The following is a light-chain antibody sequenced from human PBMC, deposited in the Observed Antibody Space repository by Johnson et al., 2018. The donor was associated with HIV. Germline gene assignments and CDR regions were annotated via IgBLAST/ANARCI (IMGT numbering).Light chain of an antibody. CDR2: DNN. J-gene: IGLJ1*01. CDR1: SSNIGNNY. Sequence: QSVLTQPPSVSAAAGQKVTISCSGSSSNIGNNYVAWYQQVPGTAPKLLIYDNNRRPSGIPDRFSGSKSGTSATLGITGLPTGDEADYYCGTWDNSLSANVFGTGTKVTVL. CDR3: GTWDNSLSANV. V-gene: IGLV1-51*01.